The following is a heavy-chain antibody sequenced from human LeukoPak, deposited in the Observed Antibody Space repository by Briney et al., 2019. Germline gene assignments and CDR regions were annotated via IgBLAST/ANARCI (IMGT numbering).Heavy chain of an antibody. Sequence: ASVKVSCKASGYTFTGYYMHWVRQAPGQGLEWMGWINPNSGGTNYAQKFQGRVTMTRDTSISTAYMELSRLRSDDTAVYYCARFILVRGVITKRGFDPWGQGTLVTVSS. J-gene: IGHJ5*02. D-gene: IGHD3-10*01. CDR3: ARFILVRGVITKRGFDP. V-gene: IGHV1-2*02. CDR2: INPNSGGT. CDR1: GYTFTGYY.